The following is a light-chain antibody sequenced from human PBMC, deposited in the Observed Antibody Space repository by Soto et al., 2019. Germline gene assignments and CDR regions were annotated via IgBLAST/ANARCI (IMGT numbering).Light chain of an antibody. Sequence: DILMTQSPATLSVSPGERATLSCRASRSVSSNLAWYQQRPGQAPRLLIYGASSRATGIPDRFSGSGSGTDFTLTINRLEPEDFAVFYCQQYGTSPYTFGQGTKVDI. CDR1: RSVSSN. CDR3: QQYGTSPYT. CDR2: GAS. J-gene: IGKJ2*01. V-gene: IGKV3-20*01.